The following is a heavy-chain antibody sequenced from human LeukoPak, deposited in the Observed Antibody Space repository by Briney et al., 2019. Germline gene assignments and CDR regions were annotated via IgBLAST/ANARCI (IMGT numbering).Heavy chain of an antibody. CDR2: IIPIFGTA. V-gene: IGHV1-69*05. CDR3: ARGLGGYSGYDPPGY. J-gene: IGHJ4*02. Sequence: SVKVSCKASGGTFSSYAISWVRQAPGQGREWMGRIIPIFGTANYAQKFQGRVTITTDESTSTAYMELSSLRSEDTAVYYCARGLGGYSGYDPPGYWGQGTLVTVSS. CDR1: GGTFSSYA. D-gene: IGHD5-12*01.